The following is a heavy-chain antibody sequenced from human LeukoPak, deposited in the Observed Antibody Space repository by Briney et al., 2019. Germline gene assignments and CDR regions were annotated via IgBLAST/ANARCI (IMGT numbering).Heavy chain of an antibody. D-gene: IGHD6-19*01. V-gene: IGHV3-15*01. J-gene: IGHJ4*02. Sequence: PGGSLRLSCAASGFTFSNALMSWVRQAPGKGLEWVGRIKSKSDGGTTDYAAPVKGRFTISRDDSKTTVYLEMNSLKIEDTARYYSTTIAVAGSWGQGTLVTVSS. CDR2: IKSKSDGGTT. CDR1: GFTFSNAL. CDR3: TTIAVAGS.